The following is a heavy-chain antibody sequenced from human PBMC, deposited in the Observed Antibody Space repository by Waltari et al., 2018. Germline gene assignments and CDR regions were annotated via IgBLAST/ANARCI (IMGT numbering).Heavy chain of an antibody. CDR1: GFSLSTSGVG. J-gene: IGHJ3*01. CDR2: IYWTDTK. V-gene: IGHV2-5*01. D-gene: IGHD4-17*01. CDR3: AHRRSDYGDYGHGAFDV. Sequence: QITLKESGPTLVKPTQTLTLTCTFSGFSLSTSGVGVGWIRQPPGKALEWLALIYWTDTKRYSPSLKSRLTVTHDTSKNQVVLTMANVDTVDTATYYCAHRRSDYGDYGHGAFDVWGQGTMVTVSS.